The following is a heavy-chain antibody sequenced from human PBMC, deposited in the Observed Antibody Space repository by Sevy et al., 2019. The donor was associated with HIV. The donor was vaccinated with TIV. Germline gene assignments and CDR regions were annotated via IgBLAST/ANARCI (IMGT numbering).Heavy chain of an antibody. CDR2: ISGSGGST. CDR3: AKTYMVRGVIIPEGAFDI. D-gene: IGHD3-10*01. V-gene: IGHV3-23*01. Sequence: GGSLRLSCAASGFTFSSYAMSWVRQAPGKGLEWVSAISGSGGSTYYADSVKGRFTISRDNSKNTLYLQMNSLRAEDTAVYYCAKTYMVRGVIIPEGAFDIWGQGTMVTVSS. CDR1: GFTFSSYA. J-gene: IGHJ3*02.